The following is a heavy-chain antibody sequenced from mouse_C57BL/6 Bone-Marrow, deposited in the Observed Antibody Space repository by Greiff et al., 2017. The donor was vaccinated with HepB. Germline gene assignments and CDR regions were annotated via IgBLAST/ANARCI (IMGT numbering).Heavy chain of an antibody. D-gene: IGHD4-1*01. CDR2: IDPETGGT. J-gene: IGHJ2*01. CDR3: TRRRLVYFDY. V-gene: IGHV1-15*01. Sequence: QVQLQQSGAELVRPGASVTLSYKASGYTFTDYEMHWVKQTPVHGLEWIGAIDPETGGTAYNQKFKGKAILTADKSSSTAYMELRSLTSEDSAVYYCTRRRLVYFDYWGQGTTLTVSS. CDR1: GYTFTDYE.